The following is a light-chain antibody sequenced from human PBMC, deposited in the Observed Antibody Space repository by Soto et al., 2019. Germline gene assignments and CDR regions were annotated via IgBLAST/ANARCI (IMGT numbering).Light chain of an antibody. J-gene: IGKJ4*01. CDR3: QQYNNWPPLT. V-gene: IGKV3-15*01. Sequence: EIVMTQSPATLSVSPGERATLSCRASQSVSSNLAWYQQKPGQAPRLLIYEASTRATGIPARFSGSGSGREFTLTISSLQSEDFAVYYCQQYNNWPPLTFGGGTKVEIK. CDR2: EAS. CDR1: QSVSSN.